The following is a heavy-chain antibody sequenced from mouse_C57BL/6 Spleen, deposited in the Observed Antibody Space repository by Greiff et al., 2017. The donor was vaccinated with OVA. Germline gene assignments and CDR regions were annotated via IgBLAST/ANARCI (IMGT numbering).Heavy chain of an antibody. D-gene: IGHD2-3*01. V-gene: IGHV1-26*01. CDR1: GYTFTDYY. J-gene: IGHJ2*01. CDR3: ARWGDGYLFFDY. CDR2: INPNNGGT. Sequence: EVQLQQSGPELVQPGASVKLSCKASGYTFTDYYMNWVKQSHGKSLEWIGDINPNNGGTSYNQKFKGKATLTVDKSSSTAYMELRSLTSEDSAVYYCARWGDGYLFFDYWGQGTTLTVSS.